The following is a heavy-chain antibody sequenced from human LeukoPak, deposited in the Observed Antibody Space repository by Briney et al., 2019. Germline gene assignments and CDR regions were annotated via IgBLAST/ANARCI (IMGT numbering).Heavy chain of an antibody. CDR1: GFTVSSNY. CDR3: ARDQPHCSSTSCYSEYYYYYYRDV. V-gene: IGHV3-66*02. J-gene: IGHJ6*03. CDR2: IYSGGST. Sequence: GGSLRLSCAASGFTVSSNYMSWVRQAPGKGLEWVAVIYSGGSTYYADSVKGRFTIYRDHSKNTLYLQMNSLRAEDTAVYYCARDQPHCSSTSCYSEYYYYYYRDVWGKGTTVTVSS. D-gene: IGHD2-2*01.